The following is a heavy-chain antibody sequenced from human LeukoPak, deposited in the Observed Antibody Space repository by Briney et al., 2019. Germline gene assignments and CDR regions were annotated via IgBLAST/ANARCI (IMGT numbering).Heavy chain of an antibody. CDR2: IYSGGST. Sequence: GGSLRLSCAASGFTVSSNYMSWVRQAPGKGLEWVSVIYSGGSTYYADSVKGRFTISRDNSKNTLCLQMNSLRAEDTAVYYCARDLIRTYDILTGYYRNFFNGFDYWGQGTLVTVSS. V-gene: IGHV3-66*01. J-gene: IGHJ4*02. CDR3: ARDLIRTYDILTGYYRNFFNGFDY. D-gene: IGHD3-9*01. CDR1: GFTVSSNY.